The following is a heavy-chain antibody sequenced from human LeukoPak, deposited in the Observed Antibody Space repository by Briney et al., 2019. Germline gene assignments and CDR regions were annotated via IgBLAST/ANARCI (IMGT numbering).Heavy chain of an antibody. CDR1: GGSISSYY. Sequence: SETLSLTCTVSGGSISSYYWRWIRQPAGKGLEWIGRIYTSGSTNYNPSLKSRVTISVDKSKNQFSLKLSSVTAADTAVYYCARALYSCSSYFDYWGQGTLVTVSS. D-gene: IGHD6-6*01. CDR3: ARALYSCSSYFDY. CDR2: IYTSGST. J-gene: IGHJ4*02. V-gene: IGHV4-4*07.